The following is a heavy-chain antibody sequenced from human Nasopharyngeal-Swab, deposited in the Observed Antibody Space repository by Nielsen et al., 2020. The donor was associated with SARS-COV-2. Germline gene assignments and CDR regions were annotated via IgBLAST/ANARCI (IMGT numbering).Heavy chain of an antibody. Sequence: GESLKISCAASGLTFSSYSMNWVRQAPGKGLEWVSSISSSFSYIYYADSVKGRFTISRDNAKNSLYLQMNSLRAEDTAVYYCARDGLYSSSWYSSGWFDPWGQGTLVTVSS. V-gene: IGHV3-21*01. CDR2: ISSSFSYI. CDR3: ARDGLYSSSWYSSGWFDP. D-gene: IGHD6-13*01. CDR1: GLTFSSYS. J-gene: IGHJ5*02.